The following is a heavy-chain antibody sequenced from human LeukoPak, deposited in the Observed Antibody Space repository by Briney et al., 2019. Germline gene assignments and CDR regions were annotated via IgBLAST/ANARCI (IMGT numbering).Heavy chain of an antibody. CDR1: GGTFSSYA. Sequence: SVKVSCKASGGTFSSYAISWVRQAPGQGLEWMGRIIPIFGTANYAQKFQGRVTITTDESTSTAYMELSSLRPEDTAVYYCARLYYYDSSGTFDIWGQGTMVTVSS. CDR2: IIPIFGTA. D-gene: IGHD3-22*01. CDR3: ARLYYYDSSGTFDI. V-gene: IGHV1-69*05. J-gene: IGHJ3*02.